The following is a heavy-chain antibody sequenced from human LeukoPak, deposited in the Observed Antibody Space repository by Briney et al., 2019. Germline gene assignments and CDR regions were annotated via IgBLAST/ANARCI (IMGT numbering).Heavy chain of an antibody. CDR3: ARDRISSSWYLDY. CDR2: ISAYNGNT. V-gene: IGHV1-18*01. J-gene: IGHJ4*02. D-gene: IGHD6-13*01. Sequence: ASVKVSCKASGYTFTSYGISWVRQAPGQGLEWMGWISAYNGNTNYAQKLQGRVTMTTDTSTSTACMELRSLRSDDTAVYYCARDRISSSWYLDYWGQGTLVTVSS. CDR1: GYTFTSYG.